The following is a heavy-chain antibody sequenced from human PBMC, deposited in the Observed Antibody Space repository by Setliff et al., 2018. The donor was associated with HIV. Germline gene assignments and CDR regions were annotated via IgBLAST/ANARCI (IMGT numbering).Heavy chain of an antibody. CDR2: IIPSLGTA. CDR1: GDTFSSYP. V-gene: IGHV1-69*13. J-gene: IGHJ4*02. CDR3: ARDAGYSGSAWNY. Sequence: GASVKVSCKSSGDTFSSYPITWVRQAPGQGLEWMGGIIPSLGTANYAQRFQGRVTFTADESTTTVYMELSSLRSEDTAMYYCARDAGYSGSAWNYWGQGTLVTVSS. D-gene: IGHD5-12*01.